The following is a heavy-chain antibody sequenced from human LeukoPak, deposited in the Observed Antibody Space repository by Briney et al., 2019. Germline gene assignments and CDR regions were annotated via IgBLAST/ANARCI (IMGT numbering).Heavy chain of an antibody. CDR2: INPNSGGT. V-gene: IGHV1-2*02. J-gene: IGHJ3*02. D-gene: IGHD3-22*01. CDR3: ARDGNYYDSSGYYYDAFDI. CDR1: AYTFTGYY. Sequence: ASVKVSCKASAYTFTGYYVHWVRQAPGQGLEWMGWINPNSGGTNYAQRFQGRVTMTRDTSITTAYMELSRLRSDDTAVYYCARDGNYYDSSGYYYDAFDIWGQGTMVTVCS.